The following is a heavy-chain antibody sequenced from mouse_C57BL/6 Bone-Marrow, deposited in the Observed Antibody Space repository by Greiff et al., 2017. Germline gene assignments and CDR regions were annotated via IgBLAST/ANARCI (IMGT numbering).Heavy chain of an antibody. CDR2: IYPRSGNT. CDR1: GYTFTSYG. V-gene: IGHV1-81*01. D-gene: IGHD2-4*01. Sequence: VQGVESGAELARPGASVKLSCKASGYTFTSYGISWVKQRTGQGLEWIGEIYPRSGNTYYNEKFKGKATLTADKSSSTAYMELRSLTSEDSAVYFCARFYYDYDWYFDVWGTGTTVTVSS. CDR3: ARFYYDYDWYFDV. J-gene: IGHJ1*03.